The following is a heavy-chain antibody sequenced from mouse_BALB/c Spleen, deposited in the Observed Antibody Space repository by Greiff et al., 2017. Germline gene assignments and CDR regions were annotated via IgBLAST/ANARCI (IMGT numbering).Heavy chain of an antibody. CDR2: IWSGGST. V-gene: IGHV2-2*02. Sequence: VQLKESGPGLVQPSQSLSITCTVSGFSLTSYGVHWVRQSPGKGLEWLGVIWSGGSTDYNAAFISRLSISKDNSKSQVFFKMNSLQANDTAIYYCAKYYYGSSGYFDVWGAGTTVTVSS. CDR3: AKYYYGSSGYFDV. CDR1: GFSLTSYG. J-gene: IGHJ1*01. D-gene: IGHD1-1*01.